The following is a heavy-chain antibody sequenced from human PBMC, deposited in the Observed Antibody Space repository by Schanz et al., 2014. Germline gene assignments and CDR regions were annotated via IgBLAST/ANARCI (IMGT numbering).Heavy chain of an antibody. V-gene: IGHV4-4*02. D-gene: IGHD6-19*01. Sequence: QVQLQESGPGLVKPSGTLSLTCAVSGGSISSSDWWSWVRQPPGKGLEWIGEIYHSGSTNYNPSLKSRVTISVDKPKKQFSLKVTSMTAADTAVYYCARGHHPHGITVAARGFDPWGQGTRVTVSA. CDR1: GGSISSSDW. CDR3: ARGHHPHGITVAARGFDP. CDR2: IYHSGST. J-gene: IGHJ5*02.